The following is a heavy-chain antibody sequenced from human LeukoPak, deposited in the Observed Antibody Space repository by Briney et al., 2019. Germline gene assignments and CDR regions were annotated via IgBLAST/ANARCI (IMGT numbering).Heavy chain of an antibody. CDR2: MNPNSGNT. CDR1: GYTFTSYD. CDR3: ARDWEGVAAQYYFDY. D-gene: IGHD6-6*01. Sequence: ASVKVSCKASGYTFTSYDINWVRQATGQGLEWMGWMNPNSGNTDYAQKFQGRVTMTRNTSISTAYMELSSLRSDDTAVYYCARDWEGVAAQYYFDYWGQGTLVTVSS. V-gene: IGHV1-8*01. J-gene: IGHJ4*02.